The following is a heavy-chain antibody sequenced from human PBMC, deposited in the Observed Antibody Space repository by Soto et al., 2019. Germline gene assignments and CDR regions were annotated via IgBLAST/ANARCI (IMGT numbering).Heavy chain of an antibody. Sequence: GASVKVSCKVSGYTLTELSMHWVRQAPGKGLEWMGGFDPEDGETIYAQKFQGRVTMTEDTSTDTAYMELSSLRSEDTAVYYCATAMIVAIPYWFDPWGQGTLVTVSS. D-gene: IGHD3-22*01. V-gene: IGHV1-24*01. CDR2: FDPEDGET. CDR1: GYTLTELS. J-gene: IGHJ5*02. CDR3: ATAMIVAIPYWFDP.